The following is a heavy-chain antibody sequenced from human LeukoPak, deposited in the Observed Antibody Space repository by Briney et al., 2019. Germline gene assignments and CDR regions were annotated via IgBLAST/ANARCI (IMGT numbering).Heavy chain of an antibody. V-gene: IGHV3-48*03. J-gene: IGHJ4*02. CDR3: ARTLDRGGRRGYSYGYPFDY. D-gene: IGHD5-18*01. Sequence: GGSLRLSCAASGFTFSSYEMNWVRQAPGKGLEWVSYISSSGSTIYYADSVKGRFTISRDNAKNSLYLQMNSLRAEDTAVYYCARTLDRGGRRGYSYGYPFDYWGQGTLVTVSS. CDR1: GFTFSSYE. CDR2: ISSSGSTI.